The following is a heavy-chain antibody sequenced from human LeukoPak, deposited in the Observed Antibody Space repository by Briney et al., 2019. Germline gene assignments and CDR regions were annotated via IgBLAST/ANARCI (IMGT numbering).Heavy chain of an antibody. Sequence: PGRSLRLSCAASGFTFDDYAMPWVRQAPGKGLEWVSGISWNSGSIVYADSVKGRFTISRDNAKNSLYLQMNSLRAEDTALYYCAKEVYYYDSSGTQAYFDYWGQGTLVTVSS. CDR1: GFTFDDYA. D-gene: IGHD3-22*01. CDR3: AKEVYYYDSSGTQAYFDY. J-gene: IGHJ4*02. V-gene: IGHV3-9*01. CDR2: ISWNSGSI.